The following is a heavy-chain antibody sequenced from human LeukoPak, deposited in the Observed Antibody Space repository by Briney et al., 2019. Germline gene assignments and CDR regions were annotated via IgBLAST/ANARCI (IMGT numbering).Heavy chain of an antibody. V-gene: IGHV3-23*01. CDR1: GFSLSSYA. Sequence: GGSLRLSCTVSGFSLSSYALSWVRRAPGKGLEWVSATSSSDAGKYYADSVRGRFTISRDNSKNTMYLQMNSLRVEDGAVYYCGEGPVTSCRGSFCYPFDSWGQGTLVTVSS. CDR3: GEGPVTSCRGSFCYPFDS. J-gene: IGHJ4*02. D-gene: IGHD2-15*01. CDR2: TSSSDAGK.